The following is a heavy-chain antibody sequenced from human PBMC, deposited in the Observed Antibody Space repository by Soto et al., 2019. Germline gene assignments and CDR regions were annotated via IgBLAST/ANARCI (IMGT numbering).Heavy chain of an antibody. CDR2: IYSGGST. Sequence: EVQLVESGGGLVQPGGSLRLSCAASGFTVSSNYMSWVRQAPGKGLEWVSVIYSGGSTYYADSEKGRFTISRDNSKNTLYLQMNSLRAEDTAVYYCARDRPYYYGSGSYYKREDYFDYWGQGTLVTVSS. CDR1: GFTVSSNY. J-gene: IGHJ4*02. D-gene: IGHD3-10*01. CDR3: ARDRPYYYGSGSYYKREDYFDY. V-gene: IGHV3-66*01.